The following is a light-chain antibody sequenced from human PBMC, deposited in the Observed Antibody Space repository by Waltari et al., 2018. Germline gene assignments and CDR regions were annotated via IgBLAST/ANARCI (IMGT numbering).Light chain of an antibody. CDR3: QQRINWPLT. Sequence: EIVLTQSPATLSLSPGDRATLSCRASQSVSTYLVWYQQRPAQAPRLLIYDASSRPAGIPARFSGSGSETDFTLTISSLEPEDFAVYYCQQRINWPLTFGGGTKVEIK. CDR1: QSVSTY. J-gene: IGKJ4*01. CDR2: DAS. V-gene: IGKV3-11*01.